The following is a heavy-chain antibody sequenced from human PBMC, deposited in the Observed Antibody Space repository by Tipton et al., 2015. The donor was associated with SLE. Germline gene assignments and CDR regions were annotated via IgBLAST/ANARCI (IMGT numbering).Heavy chain of an antibody. V-gene: IGHV4-34*01. CDR3: ASFPHSTEYSSSYYYFDY. CDR1: GGSFSGYY. D-gene: IGHD6-13*01. CDR2: INHSGST. J-gene: IGHJ4*02. Sequence: TLSLTCAVYGGSFSGYYWSWIRQPPGKGLEWIGEINHSGSTNYNPSLKSRVTISVDTSKNQFSLKLSSVTAADTAVYYCASFPHSTEYSSSYYYFDYWGQGTLVTVSS.